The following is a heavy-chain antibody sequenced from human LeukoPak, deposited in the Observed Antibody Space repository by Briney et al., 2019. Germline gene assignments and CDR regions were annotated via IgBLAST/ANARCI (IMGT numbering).Heavy chain of an antibody. Sequence: GGSLRLSCAAFGFTVSSNYMSWVRQAPGKGLEWVSVIFGGGGTYYGDSVRGRFTISRDNSKNTLYLQMNSLRAEDTAVYYCAKEDYGDYFDYWGQGTLVTVSS. CDR1: GFTVSSNY. J-gene: IGHJ4*02. CDR3: AKEDYGDYFDY. D-gene: IGHD4-17*01. CDR2: IFGGGGT. V-gene: IGHV3-53*01.